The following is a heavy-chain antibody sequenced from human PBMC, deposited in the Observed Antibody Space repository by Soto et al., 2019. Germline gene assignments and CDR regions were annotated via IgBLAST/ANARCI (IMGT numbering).Heavy chain of an antibody. CDR2: INPHGGST. J-gene: IGHJ5*02. Sequence: GASVKVSCKAPGDTFTSYYLNWVRQAPGQGLEWMGVINPHGGSTKYAQKFQGRITMTRDTYRSTVYMELSSLRSDDTAIYYCARSSGGNFGIIIEGSNWFDPWGQGTLVTVSS. CDR1: GDTFTSYY. CDR3: ARSSGGNFGIIIEGSNWFDP. D-gene: IGHD3-3*01. V-gene: IGHV1-46*01.